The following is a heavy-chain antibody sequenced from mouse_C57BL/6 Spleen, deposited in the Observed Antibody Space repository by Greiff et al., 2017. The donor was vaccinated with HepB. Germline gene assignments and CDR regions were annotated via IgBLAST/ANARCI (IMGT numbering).Heavy chain of an antibody. D-gene: IGHD2-1*01. CDR1: GFSLTSYG. J-gene: IGHJ4*01. CDR3: ARIYYGTYYAMDY. V-gene: IGHV2-2*01. CDR2: IWSGGST. Sequence: VKLMESGPGLVQPSQSLSITCTVSGFSLTSYGVHWVRQSPGKGLEWLGVIWSGGSTDYNAAFISRLSISKDNSKSQVFFKMNSLQADDTAIYYCARIYYGTYYAMDYWGQGTSVTVSS.